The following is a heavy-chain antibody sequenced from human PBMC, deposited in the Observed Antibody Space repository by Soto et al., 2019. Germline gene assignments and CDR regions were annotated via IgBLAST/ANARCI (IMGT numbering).Heavy chain of an antibody. Sequence: ASVKVSCKASGYTFTSYGISWVRQAPGQGLEWMGWISAYNGNTNYAQKLQGRVTMTTDTSTSTAYMELRSLRSDDTAVYYCARDRLTVYYSDSSGYGFDYWGQGTLVTVSS. J-gene: IGHJ4*02. CDR3: ARDRLTVYYSDSSGYGFDY. D-gene: IGHD3-22*01. CDR1: GYTFTSYG. V-gene: IGHV1-18*01. CDR2: ISAYNGNT.